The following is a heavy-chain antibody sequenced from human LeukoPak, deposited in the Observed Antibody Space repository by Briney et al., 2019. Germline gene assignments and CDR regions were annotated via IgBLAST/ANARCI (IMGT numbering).Heavy chain of an antibody. Sequence: GESLKISCKGSGYSFTSYWIGWVRQMPGKGLEWMGIIYPGDSDTRYSPSFQGQVTISADKSISTAYLQWSSLKASDTAMYYCATSYASSAWGFDPWGQGTLVTVSS. CDR3: ATSYASSAWGFDP. CDR1: GYSFTSYW. J-gene: IGHJ5*02. V-gene: IGHV5-51*01. D-gene: IGHD3-22*01. CDR2: IYPGDSDT.